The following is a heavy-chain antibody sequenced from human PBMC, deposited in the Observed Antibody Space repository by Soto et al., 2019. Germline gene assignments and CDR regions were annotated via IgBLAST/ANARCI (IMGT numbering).Heavy chain of an antibody. CDR1: GFTFSSYA. CDR3: AKDGASVSYPPYYYFGMDV. Sequence: EVQLLESGGGLVQPGGSLRLSCAASGFTFSSYAMSWVRQAPGKGLEWVSSINGRGGNAYYADSVKGRFSISRDNSKNTLRLQMNSLRADDTAVYYCAKDGASVSYPPYYYFGMDVWGQGTTVSVSS. CDR2: INGRGGNA. V-gene: IGHV3-23*01. J-gene: IGHJ6*02. D-gene: IGHD1-26*01.